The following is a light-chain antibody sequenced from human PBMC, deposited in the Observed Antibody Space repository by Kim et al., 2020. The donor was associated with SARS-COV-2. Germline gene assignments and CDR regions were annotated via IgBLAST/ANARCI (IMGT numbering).Light chain of an antibody. V-gene: IGKV1D-12*01. CDR1: QGISTW. CDR3: QQANSFPFT. CDR2: VAS. Sequence: ALVGDRATFTGRAGQGISTWLAWYQQKPGKAPKLLIYVASSLQVGVPSRFSGSGSGTDFTLTISSLQPEDVATYYCQQANSFPFTFGPGTKVDIK. J-gene: IGKJ3*01.